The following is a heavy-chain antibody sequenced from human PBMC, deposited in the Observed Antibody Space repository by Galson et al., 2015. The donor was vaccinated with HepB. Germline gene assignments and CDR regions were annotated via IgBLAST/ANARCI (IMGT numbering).Heavy chain of an antibody. CDR1: GFTFSSYW. Sequence: LRLSCAASGFTFSSYWMSWVRQAPGKGLEWVANIKQDGSEKYYVDSVKGRFTISRDNAKDSLYLQMNSLRAEDTAVYYCARDRALYCSSTSCYPHGMDAWGQGTTVTVSS. CDR2: IKQDGSEK. J-gene: IGHJ6*02. V-gene: IGHV3-7*01. CDR3: ARDRALYCSSTSCYPHGMDA. D-gene: IGHD2-2*01.